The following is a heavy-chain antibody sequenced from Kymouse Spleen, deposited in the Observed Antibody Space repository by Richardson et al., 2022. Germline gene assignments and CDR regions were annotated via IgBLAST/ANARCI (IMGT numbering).Heavy chain of an antibody. Sequence: QVQLQQWGAGLLKPSETLSLTCAVYGGSFSGYYWSWIRQPPGKGLEWIGEINHSGSTNYNPSLKSRVTISVDTSKNQFSLKLSSVTAADTAVYYCARTSSMVRGEDIWGQGTMVTVSS. CDR2: INHSGST. D-gene: IGHD3-10*01. J-gene: IGHJ3*02. V-gene: IGHV4-34*01. CDR3: ARTSSMVRGEDI. CDR1: GGSFSGYY.